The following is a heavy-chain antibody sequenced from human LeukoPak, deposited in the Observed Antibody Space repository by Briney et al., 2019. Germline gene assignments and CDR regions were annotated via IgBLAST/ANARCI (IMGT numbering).Heavy chain of an antibody. CDR3: ARGSECDRFFAFDI. CDR1: GFTFRNYW. V-gene: IGHV3-7*01. J-gene: IGHJ3*02. Sequence: GRSLRLSCAASGFTFRNYWMSWVRQAPGNGLECVAKINQDGSEKDYVDSVKGRFTISRDNAKNSLYLQMNRLRAEDTAVYYCARGSECDRFFAFDIWGQGTMVTVSS. CDR2: INQDGSEK. D-gene: IGHD2-21*01.